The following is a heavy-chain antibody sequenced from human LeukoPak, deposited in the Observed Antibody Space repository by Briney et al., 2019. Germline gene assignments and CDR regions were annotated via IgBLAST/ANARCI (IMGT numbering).Heavy chain of an antibody. Sequence: GGSLRLSCAASGFTFSSYWMHWVRQVPGKGLVWVSRIKSDGRSTSYADSVKGRFTISRDNAKNTLYLQMNSLRVEDTAVYYCARWRGSSDAFDIWGQGTMVTVSS. J-gene: IGHJ3*02. V-gene: IGHV3-74*01. D-gene: IGHD3-10*01. CDR2: IKSDGRST. CDR1: GFTFSSYW. CDR3: ARWRGSSDAFDI.